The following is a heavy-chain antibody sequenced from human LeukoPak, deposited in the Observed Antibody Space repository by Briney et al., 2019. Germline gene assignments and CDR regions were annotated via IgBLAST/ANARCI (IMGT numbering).Heavy chain of an antibody. D-gene: IGHD3-22*01. CDR1: GGSISSGGYY. J-gene: IGHJ4*02. V-gene: IGHV4-31*03. CDR2: IYYSGST. CDR3: ARSTYYYDSSGYYPLFGFDY. Sequence: PSETLSLTCTVSGGSISSGGYYWSWIRQHPGKGLEWIGYIYYSGSTYYNPSLKSRVTISVDTSKNQFSLKLSSVTAADTAVYYCARSTYYYDSSGYYPLFGFDYWGQGTLVTVSS.